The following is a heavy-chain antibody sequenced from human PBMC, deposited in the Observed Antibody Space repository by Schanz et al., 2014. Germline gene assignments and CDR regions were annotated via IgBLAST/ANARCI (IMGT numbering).Heavy chain of an antibody. Sequence: QILLVQSGADVKKPGSSVRVSCKASGGTFSRLTFSWVRQAPGQGLEWMGRVIPILGVTHYAQKFQGRVTITADKSTTTAYMELNSLNSDDTAVYYCATLDYADSVSWGQGTLVTVSS. CDR2: VIPILGVT. CDR3: ATLDYADSVS. CDR1: GGTFSRLT. J-gene: IGHJ5*02. V-gene: IGHV1-69*02. D-gene: IGHD4-17*01.